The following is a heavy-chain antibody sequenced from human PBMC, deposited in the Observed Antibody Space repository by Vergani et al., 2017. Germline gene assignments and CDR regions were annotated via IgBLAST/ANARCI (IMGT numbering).Heavy chain of an antibody. CDR2: ISGQNFRT. Sequence: EVQLLESGGGSAQPGESLRLSCVASGFTFTAHGLNWVRQAPGKGLEWVSGISGQNFRTHYADSVKGRFTISRDDSKNTVYLQINSLRAEDTAVYYCAKDVSSSSVRPLAYWGQGTLVTVSS. J-gene: IGHJ4*02. CDR1: GFTFTAHG. D-gene: IGHD6-6*01. CDR3: AKDVSSSSVRPLAY. V-gene: IGHV3-23*01.